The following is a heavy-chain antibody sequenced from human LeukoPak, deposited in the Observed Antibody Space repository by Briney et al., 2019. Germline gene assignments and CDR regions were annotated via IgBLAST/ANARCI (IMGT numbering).Heavy chain of an antibody. CDR2: IWYDGSNK. D-gene: IGHD5-18*01. CDR1: GFTFNTYG. Sequence: GRSLRLSCAASGFTFNTYGMHWVRQAPGKGLEWVAVIWYDGSNKYYADSVRGRFTISRDNSKNTLYLQMDSLRDEDTAVYYCARDRGYTYGHPLDYWGQGTLVTVSS. J-gene: IGHJ4*02. CDR3: ARDRGYTYGHPLDY. V-gene: IGHV3-33*01.